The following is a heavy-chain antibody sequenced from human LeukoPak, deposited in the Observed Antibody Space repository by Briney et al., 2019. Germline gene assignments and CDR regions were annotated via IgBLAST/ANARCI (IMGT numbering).Heavy chain of an antibody. D-gene: IGHD2-15*01. CDR3: ARQSNGYFDY. Sequence: LETLSLTCTVSRGSISSNSYYWGWIRQPPGKGLECIGSIYYTGTTYYNPSLKSRVTMSVDTSKNQFSLKLSSVTAADTALYYCARQSNGYFDYWGQGTLVTVSS. CDR1: RGSISSNSYY. CDR2: IYYTGTT. V-gene: IGHV4-39*01. J-gene: IGHJ4*02.